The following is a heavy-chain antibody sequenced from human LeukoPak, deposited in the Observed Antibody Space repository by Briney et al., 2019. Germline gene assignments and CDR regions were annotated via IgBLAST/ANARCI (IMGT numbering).Heavy chain of an antibody. CDR2: IYYSGST. CDR3: ARRSGSYYGNFDY. D-gene: IGHD1-26*01. J-gene: IGHJ4*02. CDR1: GGSISSYY. Sequence: PSETLSLTCTVSGGSISSYYWSWIRQPLGKGLEWIGYIYYSGSTNYNPSLKSRVTISVDTSKNQFSLKLSSVTAADTAVYYCARRSGSYYGNFDYWGQGTLVTVSS. V-gene: IGHV4-59*08.